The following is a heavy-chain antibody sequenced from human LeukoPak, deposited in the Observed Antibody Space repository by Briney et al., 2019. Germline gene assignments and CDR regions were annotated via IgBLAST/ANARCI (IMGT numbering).Heavy chain of an antibody. D-gene: IGHD5-24*01. Sequence: GGSLRLSCAASGFTFSSYSMNWVRQAPGKGLEWVSSISSSSSYIYYADSVKGRFTISRDNAKNSLYLQMNSLRAEDTAVYYRARDERWLEDAFDIWGQGTMVTVSS. CDR2: ISSSSSYI. V-gene: IGHV3-21*01. CDR1: GFTFSSYS. J-gene: IGHJ3*02. CDR3: ARDERWLEDAFDI.